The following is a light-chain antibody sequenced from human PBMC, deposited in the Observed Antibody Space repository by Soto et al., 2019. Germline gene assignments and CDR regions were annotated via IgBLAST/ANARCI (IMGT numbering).Light chain of an antibody. Sequence: DIQMTQSPSSLSASVGDRVIITCRASQYIRINLNWYQYRPGKAPNLLIYAASTLQSGVPSRFSGSGSGTVFTLTINNLQPEDFATYYCQQSYSTTWTFGQGTKVDIK. CDR2: AAS. J-gene: IGKJ1*01. CDR1: QYIRIN. V-gene: IGKV1-39*01. CDR3: QQSYSTTWT.